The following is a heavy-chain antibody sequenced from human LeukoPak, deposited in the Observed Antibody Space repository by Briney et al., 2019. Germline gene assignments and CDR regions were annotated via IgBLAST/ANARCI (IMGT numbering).Heavy chain of an antibody. CDR2: IIPIFGTA. CDR3: ARGPGLLCSGGGCYRGGSFDY. Sequence: SVKVSCKASGGTFSSYAISWVRQAPGQGLEWMGGIIPIFGTANYAQKLQGRVTMTRNTTISTAYMELSSLRSEDTAVYYCARGPGLLCSGGGCYRGGSFDYWGQGTLVTVSS. D-gene: IGHD2-15*01. CDR1: GGTFSSYA. V-gene: IGHV1-69*05. J-gene: IGHJ4*02.